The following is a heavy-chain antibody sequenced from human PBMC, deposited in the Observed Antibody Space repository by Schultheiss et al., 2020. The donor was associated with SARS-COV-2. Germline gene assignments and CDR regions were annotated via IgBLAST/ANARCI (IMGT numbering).Heavy chain of an antibody. V-gene: IGHV4-31*03. D-gene: IGHD1-1*01. CDR2: IYYSGST. J-gene: IGHJ4*02. Sequence: SETLSLTCTVSGGSISSGGYYWSWIRQHPGKGLEWIGYIYYSGSTYYDPSLKSRVTISVDTSKNQFSLKLSSVTAADTAVYYCAKEWHWNVAYFDYWGQGTLVTVSS. CDR1: GGSISSGGYY. CDR3: AKEWHWNVAYFDY.